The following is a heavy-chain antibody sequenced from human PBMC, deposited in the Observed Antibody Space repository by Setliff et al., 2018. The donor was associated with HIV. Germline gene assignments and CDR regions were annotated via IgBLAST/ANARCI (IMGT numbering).Heavy chain of an antibody. J-gene: IGHJ4*02. D-gene: IGHD3-22*01. CDR2: INAGNGNT. V-gene: IGHV1-3*01. CDR3: ARAYYHDSSGYQGFDY. Sequence: VASVRLSCAASGFTFSSYGMHWVRQAPGQRLEWMGWINAGNGNTKYSQKFQGRVTITRDTSASTAYMELSSLRSDDTAVYYCARAYYHDSSGYQGFDYWGQGTLVTVSS. CDR1: GFTFSSYG.